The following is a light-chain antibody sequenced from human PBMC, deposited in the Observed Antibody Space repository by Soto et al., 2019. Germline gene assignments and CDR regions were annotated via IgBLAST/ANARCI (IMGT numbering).Light chain of an antibody. CDR3: SSYAGSNNLV. J-gene: IGLJ1*01. CDR1: SSDVGGYNY. CDR2: EVS. V-gene: IGLV2-8*01. Sequence: QSVLTQPPSASGSPGQSVTISCTGTSSDVGGYNYVSWYQQHPGKAPKLMIYEVSKRPSGVPDRFSGSKSGNTASLTASGLQPEDEADYYCSSYAGSNNLVFGTGTKVTIL.